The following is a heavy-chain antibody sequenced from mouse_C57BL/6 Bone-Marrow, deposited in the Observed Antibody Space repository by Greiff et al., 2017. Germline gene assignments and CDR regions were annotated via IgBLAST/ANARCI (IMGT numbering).Heavy chain of an antibody. J-gene: IGHJ4*01. V-gene: IGHV14-4*01. Sequence: DVQLQPSWAELVRPGASVKLSCTASGFNIKDDYMHWVKQRPEQGLEWIGWIDPENGDTEYASKFQGKATITADTSSNTAYLQLSSLTSEDTAVYYCTTDGYYGYYYAMDYWGQGTSVTVSS. CDR1: GFNIKDDY. CDR2: IDPENGDT. D-gene: IGHD2-3*01. CDR3: TTDGYYGYYYAMDY.